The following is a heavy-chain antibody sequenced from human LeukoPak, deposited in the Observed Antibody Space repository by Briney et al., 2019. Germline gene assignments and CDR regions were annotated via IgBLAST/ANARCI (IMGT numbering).Heavy chain of an antibody. J-gene: IGHJ3*02. Sequence: KPGGSLRLSCAASGFTFSSYSMNWVRQAPGKGLEWVSSISSSSSYIYYADSVKGRFTISRDNAKNSLYLQMNSLRAEDTAVYYCARDRLRGGYDSSGYWSPDAFDIWGQGTMVTVSS. D-gene: IGHD3-22*01. CDR1: GFTFSSYS. V-gene: IGHV3-21*01. CDR3: ARDRLRGGYDSSGYWSPDAFDI. CDR2: ISSSSSYI.